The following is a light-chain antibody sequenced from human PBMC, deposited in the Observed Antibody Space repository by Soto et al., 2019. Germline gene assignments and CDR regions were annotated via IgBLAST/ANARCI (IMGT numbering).Light chain of an antibody. CDR3: FSFTTTGPHA. Sequence: QSALTQPASLSGSPGQSITISCTGTSSDIGAYDYVSWFQQHPGKAPKLMISEVNNRPSGVSNRFSGSKSGNTAYLTISGLQVEDEAEYFCFSFTTTGPHAFGKGTKVT. CDR1: SSDIGAYDY. V-gene: IGLV2-14*01. J-gene: IGLJ1*01. CDR2: EVN.